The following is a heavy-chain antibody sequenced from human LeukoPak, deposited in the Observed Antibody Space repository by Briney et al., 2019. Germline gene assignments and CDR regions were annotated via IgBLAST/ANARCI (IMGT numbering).Heavy chain of an antibody. CDR1: GFTFSSYA. CDR3: ARGTSTTVTPGYFDY. CDR2: ISYDGSNK. V-gene: IGHV3-30-3*01. D-gene: IGHD4-17*01. J-gene: IGHJ4*02. Sequence: GRSLRLSCAASGFTFSSYAMHWVRQAPGKGLEWVAVISYDGSNKYYADSVKGRFTISIDNSKNTLYLQMNSLRAEDTAVYYCARGTSTTVTPGYFDYWGQGTLVTVSS.